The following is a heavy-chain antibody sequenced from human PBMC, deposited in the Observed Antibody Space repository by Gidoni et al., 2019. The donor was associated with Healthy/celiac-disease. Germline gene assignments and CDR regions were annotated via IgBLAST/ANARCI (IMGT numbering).Heavy chain of an antibody. CDR3: ARVAVAGTRGYYYGMDV. CDR2: ISYDGNNK. CDR1: GFIFSTYA. J-gene: IGHJ6*02. V-gene: IGHV3-30-3*01. D-gene: IGHD6-19*01. Sequence: QVQLVASGGGVVQPGRSLRLSCAASGFIFSTYAMHWVRQAPGKGLEWVAVISYDGNNKYYADSVKGRFTISRDNSKNTLYLQMNSLRVEDTAVYYCARVAVAGTRGYYYGMDVWGQGTTVTVSS.